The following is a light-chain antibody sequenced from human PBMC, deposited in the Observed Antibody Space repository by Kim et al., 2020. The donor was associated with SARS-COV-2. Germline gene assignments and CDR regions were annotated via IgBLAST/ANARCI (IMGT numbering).Light chain of an antibody. CDR3: SSYTSSSTYV. Sequence: GQSITISCTGTSSDVGGYNYVSWYQQHPGKAPKLMIYDVSNRPSGVSNRFSGSKSGNTASLTISGLQAEDEADYYGSSYTSSSTYVFGTGTKVTVL. CDR1: SSDVGGYNY. V-gene: IGLV2-14*03. CDR2: DVS. J-gene: IGLJ1*01.